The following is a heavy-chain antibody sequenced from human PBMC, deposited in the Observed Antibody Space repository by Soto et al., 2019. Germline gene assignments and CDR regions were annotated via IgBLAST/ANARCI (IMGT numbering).Heavy chain of an antibody. Sequence: EVQLLESGGGLVQPGGSLRLSCAASGFTFSTYGMTWVRQAPGKGLEWVSTISPSGRNTYSADSVKGRFTISRDNSKNALYQQMNSLRVEDTAEYYGAKADVAVAGLGVDWGQGTLVTVSS. CDR2: ISPSGRNT. CDR3: AKADVAVAGLGVD. CDR1: GFTFSTYG. D-gene: IGHD6-19*01. J-gene: IGHJ4*02. V-gene: IGHV3-23*01.